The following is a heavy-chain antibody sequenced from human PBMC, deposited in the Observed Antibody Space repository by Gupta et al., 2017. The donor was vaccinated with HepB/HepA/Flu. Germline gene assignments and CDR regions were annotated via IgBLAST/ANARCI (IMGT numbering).Heavy chain of an antibody. CDR2: ISYDGSNK. V-gene: IGHV3-30-3*01. D-gene: IGHD5-12*01. CDR1: GFTFSIYA. CDR3: ARTPLVATTLTNYYYGMDV. Sequence: QVQLVESGGGVVLPGRALRLPCAASGFTFSIYAMHWVRQAPGKGLEWVAVISYDGSNKYYADSVKGRFTISRDNSKNTLYLQMNSLRAEDTAVYYCARTPLVATTLTNYYYGMDVWGQGTTVTVSS. J-gene: IGHJ6*02.